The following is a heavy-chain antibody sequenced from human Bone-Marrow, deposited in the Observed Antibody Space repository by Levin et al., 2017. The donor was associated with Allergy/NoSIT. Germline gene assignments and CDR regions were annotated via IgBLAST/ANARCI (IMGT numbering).Heavy chain of an antibody. CDR2: IIPLFNTV. CDR3: ARDAGWELITWFDP. Sequence: SVKVSCKASGGTFSSSAISWVRQAPGQGLEGLGGIIPLFNTVNYAKKFKGRVTITADKSTGTAYMELNSLRYEDTAVYSCARDAGWELITWFDPWGQGTLVTVSS. CDR1: GGTFSSSA. V-gene: IGHV1-69*06. D-gene: IGHD4-23*01. J-gene: IGHJ5*02.